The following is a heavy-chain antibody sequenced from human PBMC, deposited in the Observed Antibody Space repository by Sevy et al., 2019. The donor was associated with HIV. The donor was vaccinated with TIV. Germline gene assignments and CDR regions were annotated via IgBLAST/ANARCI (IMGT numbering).Heavy chain of an antibody. CDR3: ARAPPVRSGDDSLNWFDP. CDR1: GGPISSYY. CDR2: IHYTGSS. Sequence: SETLSLTCTVSGGPISSYYWSWLRQPPGKGLQYIGYIHYTGSSNYNPSLKSRVTISLDTSKNQFSLKVTSVTAAETAVYYCARAPPVRSGDDSLNWFDPWGQGTLVTVSS. J-gene: IGHJ5*02. D-gene: IGHD5-12*01. V-gene: IGHV4-59*01.